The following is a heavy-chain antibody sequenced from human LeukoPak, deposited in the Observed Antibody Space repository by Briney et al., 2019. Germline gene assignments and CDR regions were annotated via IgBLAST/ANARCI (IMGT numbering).Heavy chain of an antibody. CDR3: ARESLVPRPRPQQQLVPNYFDY. J-gene: IGHJ4*02. CDR1: GYTLTELS. CDR2: FDPEDGET. V-gene: IGHV1-24*01. D-gene: IGHD6-13*01. Sequence: ASVKVSCKVSGYTLTELSMHWVRQAPGKGLEWMGGFDPEDGETIYAQKFQGRVTMTEDTSTDTAYMELSSLRSGDTAVYYCARESLVPRPRPQQQLVPNYFDYWGQGTLVTVSS.